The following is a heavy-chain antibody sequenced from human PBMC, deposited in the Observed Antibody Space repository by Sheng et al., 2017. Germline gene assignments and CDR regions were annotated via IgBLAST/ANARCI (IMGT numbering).Heavy chain of an antibody. CDR1: GFTFSSYG. D-gene: IGHD6-19*01. Sequence: QVQLVESGGGVVQPGRSLRLSCAASGFTFSSYGMHWVRQAPGKGLEWVAVISYDGSKKYYADSVKGRFTISRDNSKNTLYLQMNSLRAEDTAVFYCAKSPYSSGWYSDYWGQGTLVTVSS. CDR2: ISYDGSKK. J-gene: IGHJ4*02. V-gene: IGHV3-30*18. CDR3: AKSPYSSGWYSDY.